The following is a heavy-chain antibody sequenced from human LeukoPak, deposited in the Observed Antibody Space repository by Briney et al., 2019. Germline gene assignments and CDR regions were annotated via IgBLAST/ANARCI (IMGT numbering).Heavy chain of an antibody. V-gene: IGHV4-61*02. CDR1: GGSISSGSYY. Sequence: SQTLSLTCTVSGGSISSGSYYWSWIRQPAGTGLEWIGRIYTSGSTNYNPSLKSRVTISVDTSKNQFSLKLSSVTAADTAVYYCARGYQLLLFDYWGQETLVTVSS. CDR3: ARGYQLLLFDY. CDR2: IYTSGST. D-gene: IGHD2-2*01. J-gene: IGHJ4*02.